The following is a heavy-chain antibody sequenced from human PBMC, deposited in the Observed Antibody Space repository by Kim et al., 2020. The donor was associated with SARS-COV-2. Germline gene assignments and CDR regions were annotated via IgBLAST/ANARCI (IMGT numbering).Heavy chain of an antibody. V-gene: IGHV3-49*02. CDR3: TRSYGDYAGSGVFDY. J-gene: IGHJ4*02. D-gene: IGHD4-17*01. Sequence: APVKCRFTISRDDSKSIAYLQMNSLKTEDTAVYYCTRSYGDYAGSGVFDYWGQGTLVTVSS.